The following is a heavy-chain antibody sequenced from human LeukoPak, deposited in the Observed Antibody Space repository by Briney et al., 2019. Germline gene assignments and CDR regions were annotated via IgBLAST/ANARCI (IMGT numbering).Heavy chain of an antibody. CDR2: IYHSGST. J-gene: IGHJ6*02. V-gene: IGHV4-30-2*05. CDR3: ASYVDTARAGRGIDV. D-gene: IGHD5-18*01. CDR1: GGSISSGGYS. Sequence: SETLSLTCAVSGGSISSGGYSWSWIRQPPGKGLEWIGYIYHSGSTYYNPSLKSRTTISVDTSKNQFSLTLSSVTAADTAVYYCASYVDTARAGRGIDVWGQGTTVTVSS.